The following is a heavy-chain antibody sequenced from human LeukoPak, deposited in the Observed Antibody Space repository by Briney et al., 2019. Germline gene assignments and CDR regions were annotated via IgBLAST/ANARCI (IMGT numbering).Heavy chain of an antibody. V-gene: IGHV3-30-3*01. J-gene: IGHJ4*02. CDR2: ISYDGGNT. Sequence: PGGSLRLSCAASGFTFSSNAIHWVRQAPGKGLEWVAEISYDGGNTYYADSVKGRFTISRDNSKNTLYLQMNSLRAEDTAVYYCARAMTTVTPLDYWGQGTLVTVSS. D-gene: IGHD4-17*01. CDR3: ARAMTTVTPLDY. CDR1: GFTFSSNA.